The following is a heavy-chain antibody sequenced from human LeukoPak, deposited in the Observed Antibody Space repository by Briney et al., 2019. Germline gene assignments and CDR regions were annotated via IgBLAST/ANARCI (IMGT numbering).Heavy chain of an antibody. CDR2: FDPEDGET. Sequence: ASVKVSCKVSGYTLTELSMHWVRQAPGKGLEWMGGFDPEDGETIYAQKFQGRVTMTEDTSTDTAYMELSSLRSEDTAVYYCATVLHRGVASGWFLFDYWGQGTLVTVSS. V-gene: IGHV1-24*01. D-gene: IGHD6-19*01. J-gene: IGHJ4*02. CDR1: GYTLTELS. CDR3: ATVLHRGVASGWFLFDY.